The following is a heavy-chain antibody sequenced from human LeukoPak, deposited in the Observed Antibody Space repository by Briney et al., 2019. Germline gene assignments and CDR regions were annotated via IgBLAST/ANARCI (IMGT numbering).Heavy chain of an antibody. CDR1: GGSISSSSAY. Sequence: KSSETLSLTCTVSGGSISSSSAYWGWIRQPPGEGLEWIGSIYYSKNTYYNPSLKSRVTISADTSKNQFSLTLGSVSATDTAVYYCVSPRGFSYGYFDYWGQGTLVTVSS. CDR3: VSPRGFSYGYFDY. V-gene: IGHV4-39*01. J-gene: IGHJ4*02. CDR2: IYYSKNT. D-gene: IGHD5-18*01.